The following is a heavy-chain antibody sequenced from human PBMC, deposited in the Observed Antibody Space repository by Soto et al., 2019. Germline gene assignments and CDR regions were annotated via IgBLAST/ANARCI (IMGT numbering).Heavy chain of an antibody. CDR2: IYPGDSDT. Sequence: PGESLKISCKASGYDFTSYWIGWVRQKPGKGLEWMAMIYPGDSDTRDSPSFQGQVTISADKSTSTAYLQWSNLKASDTAMYYCARRASSSVTTPYGMDVWGQGTTVTVSS. J-gene: IGHJ6*02. CDR3: ARRASSSVTTPYGMDV. D-gene: IGHD6-6*01. V-gene: IGHV5-51*01. CDR1: GYDFTSYW.